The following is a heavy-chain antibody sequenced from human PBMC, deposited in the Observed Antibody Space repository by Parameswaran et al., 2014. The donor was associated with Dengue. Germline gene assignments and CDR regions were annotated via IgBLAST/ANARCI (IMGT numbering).Heavy chain of an antibody. CDR3: ARGQFPTCFDP. Sequence: TLSLTCAVSGGPIATGSYSWSWIRQSPGRGLEWIGHISQTGTTSYNPALESRVTISVDRWKRSLSLKVTSVTAADTAVYYCARGQFPTCFDPWGQGTLVTVSS. V-gene: IGHV4-30-2*06. CDR1: GGPIATGSYS. J-gene: IGHJ5*02. CDR2: ISQTGTT. D-gene: IGHD5-24*01.